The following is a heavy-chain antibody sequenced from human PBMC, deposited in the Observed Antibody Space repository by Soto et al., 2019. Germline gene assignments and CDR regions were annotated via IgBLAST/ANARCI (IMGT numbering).Heavy chain of an antibody. CDR3: AKLNCSSTSCGSYYYYYYGMDV. Sequence: PWGSLRLGCAASVFTVSSYAMSWVRQAPGKGLEWVSAISGSGVITYYADSVKGRFTISRDNSKNTLYLQMNSLRAEDTAVYYCAKLNCSSTSCGSYYYYYYGMDVWGQGTKVTVSS. D-gene: IGHD2-2*01. J-gene: IGHJ6*02. CDR1: VFTVSSYA. V-gene: IGHV3-23*01. CDR2: ISGSGVIT.